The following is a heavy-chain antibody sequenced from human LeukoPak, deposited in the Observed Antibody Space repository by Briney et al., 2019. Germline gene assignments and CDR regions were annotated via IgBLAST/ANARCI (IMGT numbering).Heavy chain of an antibody. CDR3: ARHPMAEHFAY. D-gene: IGHD5-24*01. J-gene: IGHJ4*02. Sequence: GESLKISGKGSGYSFTSYWISWVRQLPGRGLEWMGRIDPSDSYTNYSPSFQGHVTISADKSISTAYLQWSSLKASDTAMYYCARHPMAEHFAYWGQGTLVTVSS. CDR1: GYSFTSYW. CDR2: IDPSDSYT. V-gene: IGHV5-10-1*01.